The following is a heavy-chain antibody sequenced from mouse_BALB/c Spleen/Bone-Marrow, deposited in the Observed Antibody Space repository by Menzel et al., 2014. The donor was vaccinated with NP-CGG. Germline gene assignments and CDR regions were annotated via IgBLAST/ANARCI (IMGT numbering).Heavy chain of an antibody. CDR3: SRGNDYGNLDY. CDR2: INPDSRTI. D-gene: IGHD2-1*01. CDR1: GFDFRRYW. J-gene: IGHJ2*01. V-gene: IGHV4-1*02. Sequence: EVKLQESGGGLVQPGGSLKLSCAASGFDFRRYWMSWVRQAPGKGLQWIGEINPDSRTINYTPSLKDKFTISRDNAKNTLYLQMSKVRSEDTALYYCSRGNDYGNLDYWGQGTTLTVSS.